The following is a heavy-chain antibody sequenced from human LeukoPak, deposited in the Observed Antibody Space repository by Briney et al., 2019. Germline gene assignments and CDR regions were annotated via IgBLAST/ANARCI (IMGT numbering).Heavy chain of an antibody. CDR1: GGSFSGYY. V-gene: IGHV4-34*01. Sequence: SETLSLTCAVYGGSFSGYYWSWIRQPPGKGLEWIGEINHSGSTNYNPSLKSRVTISVDTSKNQFSLKLSPVTAADTAVYYCAGDRPPYFADIVVVPLRLWGQGTLVTVSS. J-gene: IGHJ4*02. CDR3: AGDRPPYFADIVVVPLRL. CDR2: INHSGST. D-gene: IGHD2-2*01.